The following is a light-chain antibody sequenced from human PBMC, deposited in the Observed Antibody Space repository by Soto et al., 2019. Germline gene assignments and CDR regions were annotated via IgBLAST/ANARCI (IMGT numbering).Light chain of an antibody. CDR3: QVWSSSTDQV. CDR1: NVGSKS. J-gene: IGLJ2*01. Sequence: SYELTQPPSVSVAPGQTASITCGGANVGSKSVHWYQQKPGQAPVLVVYLNSDRPSGIPERFSGSISGNTATLTISTVEAGDEADYYCQVWSSSTDQVFGGGTKVTVL. V-gene: IGLV3-21*02. CDR2: LNS.